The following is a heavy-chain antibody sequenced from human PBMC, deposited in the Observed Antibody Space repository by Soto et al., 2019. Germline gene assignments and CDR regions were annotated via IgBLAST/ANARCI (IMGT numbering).Heavy chain of an antibody. CDR2: INYNGVGT. D-gene: IGHD3-10*01. V-gene: IGHV3-23*01. Sequence: GGSLSLSCTGSGFTFSNFAMSWVRQAPGKGLEWVSSINYNGVGTYYADSVKGRFTISRDNSKNTLFLLINSLRVEDAAIYYCASSESYHKATYWGQGTVVTVSS. CDR3: ASSESYHKATY. J-gene: IGHJ4*02. CDR1: GFTFSNFA.